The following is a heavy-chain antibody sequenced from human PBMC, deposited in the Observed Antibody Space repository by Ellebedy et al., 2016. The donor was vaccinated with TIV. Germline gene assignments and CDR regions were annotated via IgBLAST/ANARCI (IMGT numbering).Heavy chain of an antibody. D-gene: IGHD3-3*01. V-gene: IGHV3-48*01. CDR3: ARAGGGFLEWLSQDYFDY. CDR2: ISSSSSAI. J-gene: IGHJ4*02. Sequence: GESPKISCVASGFTFSTYSMNWVRQAPGKGLEWVSYISSSSSAIYYADFVKGRFTISRDNAKNSLSLQMTSLRAEDTAVYNCARAGGGFLEWLSQDYFDYWGQGTLVTVSS. CDR1: GFTFSTYS.